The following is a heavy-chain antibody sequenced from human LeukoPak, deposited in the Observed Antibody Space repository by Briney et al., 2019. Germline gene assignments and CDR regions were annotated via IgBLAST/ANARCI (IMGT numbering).Heavy chain of an antibody. Sequence: PSETLSLTCTVSGGSISSYYWNWIRQPPGKGLEWIGYLYYSGSTNYNPSLKSRVAISVDTSKNQFSLNLSSVTAADTAVYYCASSDCGGDCPFDYWGQGTLVTVSS. J-gene: IGHJ4*02. V-gene: IGHV4-59*08. CDR2: LYYSGST. D-gene: IGHD2-21*02. CDR1: GGSISSYY. CDR3: ASSDCGGDCPFDY.